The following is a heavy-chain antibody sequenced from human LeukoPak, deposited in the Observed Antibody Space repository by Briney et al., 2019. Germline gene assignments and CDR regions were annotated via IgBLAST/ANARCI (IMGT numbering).Heavy chain of an antibody. CDR2: IYYTGIT. CDR1: GGPLTISY. V-gene: IGHV4-59*13. CDR3: VRGQRCGGDCSSRQQ. D-gene: IGHD2-21*02. J-gene: IGHJ1*01. Sequence: SETLSLTCTVSGGPLTISYWSWIRQPPGRGLEWIGYIYYTGITNYHPSLAGRVTMSLDMSKNLISLNLDSVTAADTAVYYCVRGQRCGGDCSSRQQWGQGTLVTVSS.